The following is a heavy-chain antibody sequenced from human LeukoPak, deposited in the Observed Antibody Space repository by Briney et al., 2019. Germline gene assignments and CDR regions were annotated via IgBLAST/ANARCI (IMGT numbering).Heavy chain of an antibody. J-gene: IGHJ4*02. CDR1: GYTFTRYG. Sequence: ASVKVSCKASGYTFTRYGISWVRQAPGQGLGWMGWISAYNGNTNYAQQLQGRVTMTTATSTSTAYMGLRSLRSDATAVYYCARGQEWELLDYWGQGTLVTVSS. CDR3: ARGQEWELLDY. V-gene: IGHV1-18*01. D-gene: IGHD1-26*01. CDR2: ISAYNGNT.